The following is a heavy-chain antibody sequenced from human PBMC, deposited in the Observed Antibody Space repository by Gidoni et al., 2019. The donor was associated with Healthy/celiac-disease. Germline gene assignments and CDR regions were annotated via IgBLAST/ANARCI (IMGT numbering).Heavy chain of an antibody. Sequence: QVQLQASGPGLVKPSETLSLTCTVSGGSISSYYWSWIRQPPGKGLEWIGCIYYSGSTNYNPSLKSRVTISVDTSKNQFSLKLSSVTAADTAVYYCARGYTVPTSIWGQGTMVTVSS. V-gene: IGHV4-59*01. J-gene: IGHJ3*02. D-gene: IGHD4-4*01. CDR3: ARGYTVPTSI. CDR1: GGSISSYY. CDR2: IYYSGST.